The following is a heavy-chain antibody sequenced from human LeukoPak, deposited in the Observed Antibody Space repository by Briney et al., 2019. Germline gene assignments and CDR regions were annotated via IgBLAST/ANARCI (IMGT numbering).Heavy chain of an antibody. CDR2: INPSAGST. CDR1: GYTFTSYG. CDR3: ARDGYSYGPNWFDP. J-gene: IGHJ5*02. D-gene: IGHD5-18*01. Sequence: GASVKVSCKASGYTFTSYGISWVRQAAGQGLEWMGIINPSAGSTSYAQEFQGRVTMTRDMSTSTVYMELSSLRSEDTAVYYCARDGYSYGPNWFDPWGQGTLATVSS. V-gene: IGHV1-46*01.